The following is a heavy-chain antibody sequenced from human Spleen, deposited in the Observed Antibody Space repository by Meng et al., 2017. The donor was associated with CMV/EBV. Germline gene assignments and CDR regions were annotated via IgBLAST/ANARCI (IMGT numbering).Heavy chain of an antibody. Sequence: CTCDYIHWGRQAPGRGVEWMGWISPNSGGANYAQKLQGRVTMTRDTAINTAYMELSSLRSDDTAVYYCARGLEGAARGRRAFDPWGQGTLVTVSS. CDR3: ARGLEGAARGRRAFDP. J-gene: IGHJ5*02. D-gene: IGHD3-16*01. CDR2: ISPNSGGA. V-gene: IGHV1-2*02. CDR1: CTCDY.